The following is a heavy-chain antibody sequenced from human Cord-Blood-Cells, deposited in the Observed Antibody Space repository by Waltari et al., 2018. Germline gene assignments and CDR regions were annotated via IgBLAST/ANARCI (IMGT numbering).Heavy chain of an antibody. CDR1: GGSISSYY. Sequence: QVQLQESGPGLVNPSETLSLTCTVAGGSISSYYWSWIRQPPGKGLEWIGYIYYSGSTNYDPSLTSRVTISVDTSKNQFSLKLSSVTAADTAVYYCARARYSSSSYFDYWGQGTLVTVTS. D-gene: IGHD6-6*01. V-gene: IGHV4-59*01. CDR3: ARARYSSSSYFDY. CDR2: IYYSGST. J-gene: IGHJ4*02.